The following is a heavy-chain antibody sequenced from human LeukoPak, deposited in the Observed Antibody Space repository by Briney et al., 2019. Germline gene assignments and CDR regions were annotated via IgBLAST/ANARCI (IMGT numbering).Heavy chain of an antibody. J-gene: IGHJ4*02. CDR1: GFTFSSYS. Sequence: GGSLRLSCAASGFTFSSYSMNWVRQAPGRGLEWVSSISSSSSYIYYADSVKGRFTISRDNAKNSLYLQMNSLRAEDTAVYFCARGEQEMATMSIDYWGQGTLVTVSS. CDR2: ISSSSSYI. V-gene: IGHV3-21*01. D-gene: IGHD5-24*01. CDR3: ARGEQEMATMSIDY.